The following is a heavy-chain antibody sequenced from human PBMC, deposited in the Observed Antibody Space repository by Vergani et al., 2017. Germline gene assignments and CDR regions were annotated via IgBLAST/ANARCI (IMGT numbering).Heavy chain of an antibody. J-gene: IGHJ6*03. CDR2: ISSSSSTI. CDR1: GFTFSSYS. Sequence: EVQLVESGGGLVQPGGSLRLSCAASGFTFSSYSMNWVRQAPGKGLEWVSYISSSSSTIYYADSVKGRFTISRDNAKNSLYLQMNSLRAEDTAVYYCARDSAAAGTMNYYYYYMDVWGKGTTVTVSS. D-gene: IGHD6-13*01. V-gene: IGHV3-48*04. CDR3: ARDSAAAGTMNYYYYYMDV.